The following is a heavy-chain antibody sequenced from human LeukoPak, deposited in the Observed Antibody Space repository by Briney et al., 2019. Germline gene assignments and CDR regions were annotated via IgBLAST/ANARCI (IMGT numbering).Heavy chain of an antibody. CDR1: GYTFTSYD. V-gene: IGHV1-8*01. CDR2: MNPNSGNT. Sequence: ASVKVSCKASGYTFTSYDINWVRQATGQGLEWMGWMNPNSGNTGYAQKFQGRVTMTRNTSISTAYMELSSLRSEDTAVYYCVRVRRVYYYYGMDVWGQGTTVTVSS. CDR3: VRVRRVYYYYGMDV. J-gene: IGHJ6*02.